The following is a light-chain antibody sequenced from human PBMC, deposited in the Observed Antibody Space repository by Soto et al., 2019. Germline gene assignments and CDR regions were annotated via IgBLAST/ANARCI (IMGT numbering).Light chain of an antibody. CDR1: SSDVGGYNY. CDR2: EVS. CDR3: SSYTGSNIA. V-gene: IGLV2-14*01. Sequence: QPVLTQPASVSGSPGQSITISCTGTSSDVGGYNYVSWYQHHPGKAPKFMIYEVSNRPSGVSSRFSGSKSGNTASLTISGLQAEDEADYYCSSYTGSNIAFGGGTKVTVL. J-gene: IGLJ3*02.